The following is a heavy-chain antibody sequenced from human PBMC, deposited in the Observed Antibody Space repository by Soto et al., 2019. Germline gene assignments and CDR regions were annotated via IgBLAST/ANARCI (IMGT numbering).Heavy chain of an antibody. J-gene: IGHJ3*02. Sequence: SSVKVSCKASGGTFSIYAISWVPRASGQGREWMGGIIPILSTANYAQKFQGRVTITPDESTSTAYMELSSLRSDDTAVYYCARGIAAELYAFDIWGQGTMVTVSS. CDR2: IIPILSTA. V-gene: IGHV1-69*13. CDR3: ARGIAAELYAFDI. CDR1: GGTFSIYA. D-gene: IGHD6-13*01.